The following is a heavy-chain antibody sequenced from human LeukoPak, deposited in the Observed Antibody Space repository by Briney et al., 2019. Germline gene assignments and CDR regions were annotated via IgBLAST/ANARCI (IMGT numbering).Heavy chain of an antibody. D-gene: IGHD4-23*01. CDR1: GGSISSYY. J-gene: IGHJ3*02. CDR2: ICYTGNT. Sequence: ASETLSLTCTVSGGSISSYYWSWIRQPPGKELEWIGYICYTGNTNYSPSLKSRVTISVGTSKNQFSLKLSSVTAADTAVYYCARDPRYGGNSFYAFDIWGQGTMVTVSS. CDR3: ARDPRYGGNSFYAFDI. V-gene: IGHV4-59*01.